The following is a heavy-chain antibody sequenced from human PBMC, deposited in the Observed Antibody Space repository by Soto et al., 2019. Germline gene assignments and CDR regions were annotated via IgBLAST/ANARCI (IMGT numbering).Heavy chain of an antibody. J-gene: IGHJ6*02. Sequence: QVQLVQSGAEVKKPGSSVKVSCKASGGTFSSYAISWVRQAPGQGLEWMGGIIPIFGTANYAQKVQGRVTITAAKSTCTAYRELSSLRSEDTAVYYCAGSGAKYSYYGMDVWGQGTTVTVS. D-gene: IGHD3-10*01. V-gene: IGHV1-69*14. CDR1: GGTFSSYA. CDR3: AGSGAKYSYYGMDV. CDR2: IIPIFGTA.